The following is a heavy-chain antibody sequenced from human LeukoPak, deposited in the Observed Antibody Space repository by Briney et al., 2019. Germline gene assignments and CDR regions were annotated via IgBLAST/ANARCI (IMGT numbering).Heavy chain of an antibody. V-gene: IGHV1-69*05. J-gene: IGHJ6*03. CDR3: ARGLQYQLLKALGYYYMDV. CDR2: IIPISGTA. Sequence: SVKVSCKASGGTFSSYAISWVRQAPGQGLEWMGRIIPISGTANYAQKFQGRVTITTDQSTSTAYMELSSLTSDDTAVYYCARGLQYQLLKALGYYYMDVWGEGTTVTVSS. CDR1: GGTFSSYA. D-gene: IGHD2-2*01.